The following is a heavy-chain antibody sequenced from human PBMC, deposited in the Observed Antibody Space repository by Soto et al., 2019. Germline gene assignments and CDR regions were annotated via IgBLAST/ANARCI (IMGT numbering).Heavy chain of an antibody. Sequence: SETLSLTCTVSGGSISTYYWSWIRQPPGKGLEWIGSIFYSGSTNCNPSLKSRVTISVDTSKNQFSLKLSSVTAADTAVYYCARRYGSAIDYWGQGTLVTVSS. CDR2: IFYSGST. J-gene: IGHJ4*02. D-gene: IGHD1-26*01. V-gene: IGHV4-59*08. CDR3: ARRYGSAIDY. CDR1: GGSISTYY.